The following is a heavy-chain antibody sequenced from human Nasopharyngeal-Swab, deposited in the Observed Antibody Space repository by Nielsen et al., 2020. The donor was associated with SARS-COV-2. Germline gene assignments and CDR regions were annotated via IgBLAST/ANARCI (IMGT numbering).Heavy chain of an antibody. V-gene: IGHV3-23*01. D-gene: IGHD4-17*01. Sequence: GGSLSLSCSASGFTFSSYAMSWVRKAPGKGLEWVSAISGSGGSTYYADSVKGRFTISRDNSKNTLYLQMNRLRAEDTAVYYCAKDPDGDYGGNWFDPWGQGTLVTVSS. CDR2: ISGSGGST. J-gene: IGHJ5*02. CDR3: AKDPDGDYGGNWFDP. CDR1: GFTFSSYA.